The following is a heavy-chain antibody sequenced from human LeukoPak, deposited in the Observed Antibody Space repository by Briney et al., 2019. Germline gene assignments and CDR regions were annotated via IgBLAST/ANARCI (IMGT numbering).Heavy chain of an antibody. CDR2: INPNSGGT. CDR1: AYTYTGYY. V-gene: IGHV1-2*02. CDR3: ARDFRAAMVSDWFDP. Sequence: GASVKVSCKASAYTYTGYYMHWVRQAPGQGLEWMGWINPNSGGTNYAQKFQGRVTMTSDTSISTAYMELSRLRSDDTAVYYCARDFRAAMVSDWFDPWGQGTLVTVSS. D-gene: IGHD5-18*01. J-gene: IGHJ5*02.